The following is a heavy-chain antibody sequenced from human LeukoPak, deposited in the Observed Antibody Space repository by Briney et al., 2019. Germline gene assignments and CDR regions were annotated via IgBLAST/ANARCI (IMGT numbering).Heavy chain of an antibody. CDR1: GGSVSGGSYY. V-gene: IGHV4-61*01. CDR3: ARDTGIAAAVWFDP. Sequence: SGTLSLTCTVSGGSVSGGSYYWSWIRQPPGKGLEWIGYIYYSGSTNYNPSLKSRVTISVDTSKNQFSLKLSSVTAADTAVYYCARDTGIAAAVWFDPWGQGTLVTVSS. D-gene: IGHD6-13*01. J-gene: IGHJ5*02. CDR2: IYYSGST.